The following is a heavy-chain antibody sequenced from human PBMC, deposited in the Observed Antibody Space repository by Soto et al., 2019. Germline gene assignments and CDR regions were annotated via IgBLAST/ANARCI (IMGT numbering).Heavy chain of an antibody. Sequence: EVQLVESGGGLVQPGGSLRLSCEASGFTFSRYWMNWVRQAPGKGLEWVSNITRGSSNIYYVDSVKGRFTISRDNAKDSLYLQMNSRRDEDTAMYYCARPSVVTGALDLWGQGTLVTVSS. D-gene: IGHD1-26*01. CDR3: ARPSVVTGALDL. CDR1: GFTFSRYW. CDR2: ITRGSSNI. J-gene: IGHJ4*02. V-gene: IGHV3-48*02.